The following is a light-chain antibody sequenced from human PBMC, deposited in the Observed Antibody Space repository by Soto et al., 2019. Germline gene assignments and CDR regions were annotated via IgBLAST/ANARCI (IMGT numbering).Light chain of an antibody. CDR3: QQYGSSYT. J-gene: IGKJ2*01. CDR1: QSVSSSY. Sequence: EIVLTQSPGTLSLSPGERATLSCRASQSVSSSYLAWYQQKPGPAPRLLIYGASSRATGIPDRFSGSGSGTVIAITISLQKPEDFVGYYCQQYGSSYTFGQGNKVEIK. V-gene: IGKV3-20*01. CDR2: GAS.